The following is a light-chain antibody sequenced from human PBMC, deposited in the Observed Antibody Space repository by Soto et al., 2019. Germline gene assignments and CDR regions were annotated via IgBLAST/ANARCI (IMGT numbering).Light chain of an antibody. V-gene: IGKV1-6*01. CDR1: QGIGND. CDR2: AAS. J-gene: IGKJ2*01. CDR3: LQDYNYPYT. Sequence: AIQMTQSPSSLSASVGDRVTITCRASQGIGNDLGWFQQIPGKPPKLLIYAASSLHSGVPSRFSGSASGTDFTLTISSLQPEDFATYYCLQDYNYPYTFGQGTKLEIK.